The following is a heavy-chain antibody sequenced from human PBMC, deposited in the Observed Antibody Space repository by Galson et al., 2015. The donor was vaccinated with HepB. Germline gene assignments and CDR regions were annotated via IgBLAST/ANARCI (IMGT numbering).Heavy chain of an antibody. Sequence: ETLSLTCAVYGGSFSGYYWSWIRQPPGKGLEWIGEINHSGSTNYNPSLKSRVTISVDTSKNQFSLKLSSVTAADTAVYYCARVANGPDDVWGQGTTVTVSS. J-gene: IGHJ6*02. V-gene: IGHV4-34*01. CDR1: GGSFSGYY. D-gene: IGHD2-8*01. CDR2: INHSGST. CDR3: ARVANGPDDV.